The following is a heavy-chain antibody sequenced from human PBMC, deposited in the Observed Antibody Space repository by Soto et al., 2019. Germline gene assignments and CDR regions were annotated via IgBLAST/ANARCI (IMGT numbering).Heavy chain of an antibody. V-gene: IGHV3-74*01. CDR2: INGDGSDT. CDR1: GFTFSTYW. Sequence: GGSLRLSCAASGFTFSTYWMHWVRQAPGKGLVWVSRINGDGSDTVYADYVKGRFTISRDDSKNSLYLQMHSLRTEDTAIYYCVRGYRSFDVWGRGTMVTVS. CDR3: VRGYRSFDV. D-gene: IGHD5-18*01. J-gene: IGHJ3*01.